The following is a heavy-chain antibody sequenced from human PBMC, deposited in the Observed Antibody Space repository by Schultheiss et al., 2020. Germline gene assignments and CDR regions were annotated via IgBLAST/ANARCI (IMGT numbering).Heavy chain of an antibody. J-gene: IGHJ4*02. CDR3: TSVEGLGSGNSDQ. CDR2: IGSSGSP. Sequence: GGSLRLSCAASGFTFVNYAMSWVRRAPEKGLEWVALIGSSGSPYYADSVKGRFTLSRDNAKNSLYLEMNSLRVEDTAVYFCTSVEGLGSGNSDQWGQGTLVTVSS. D-gene: IGHD3-10*01. CDR1: GFTFVNYA. V-gene: IGHV3-23*01.